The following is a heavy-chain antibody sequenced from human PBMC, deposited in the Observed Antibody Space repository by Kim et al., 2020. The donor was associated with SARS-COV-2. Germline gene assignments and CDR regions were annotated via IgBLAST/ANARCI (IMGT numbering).Heavy chain of an antibody. Sequence: SAASVTGRFTISRDNPKNTLYLQMNSLRAEDTAVYYCAKETVATGWYFDLWGRGTLVTVSS. J-gene: IGHJ2*01. D-gene: IGHD5-12*01. CDR3: AKETVATGWYFDL. V-gene: IGHV3-23*01.